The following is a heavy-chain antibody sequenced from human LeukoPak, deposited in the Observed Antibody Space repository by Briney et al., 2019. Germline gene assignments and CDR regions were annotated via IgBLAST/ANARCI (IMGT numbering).Heavy chain of an antibody. CDR2: IDPSDSYT. Sequence: GESLKISCKGSGYNFTNSWIGWVRQIPVKGLEWMGRIDPSDSYTNYSPSFQGHVTISADKSISTAYLQWSCLKASDTAMYYCARHPHYDSSGYYYWFDPWGQGTLVTVSS. J-gene: IGHJ5*02. CDR1: GYNFTNSW. D-gene: IGHD3-22*01. CDR3: ARHPHYDSSGYYYWFDP. V-gene: IGHV5-10-1*01.